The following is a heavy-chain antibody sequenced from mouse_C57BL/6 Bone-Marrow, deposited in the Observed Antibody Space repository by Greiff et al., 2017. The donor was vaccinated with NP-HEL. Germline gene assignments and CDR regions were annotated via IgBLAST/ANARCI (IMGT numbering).Heavy chain of an antibody. Sequence: DVKLVESGGGLVQPKGSLKLSCAASGFSFNTYAMNWVRQAPGKGLEWVARIRSKSNNYATYYADSVKDRFTISRDDSESMLYLQMNNLKTEDTAMYYCVRHCDGYRRGYFDVWGTGTTVTVSS. CDR2: IRSKSNNYAT. V-gene: IGHV10-1*01. CDR1: GFSFNTYA. J-gene: IGHJ1*03. D-gene: IGHD2-3*01. CDR3: VRHCDGYRRGYFDV.